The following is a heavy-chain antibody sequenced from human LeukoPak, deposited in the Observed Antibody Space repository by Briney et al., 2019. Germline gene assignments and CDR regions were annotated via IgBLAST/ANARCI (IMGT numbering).Heavy chain of an antibody. CDR1: GGSFSGYY. D-gene: IGHD3-22*01. CDR3: ARDDITMIADY. Sequence: SETLSLTCAVYGGSFSGYYWSWIRQPPGKGLEWIGEINHSGSTNYNPSLKSRVTISVDTSKNQFSLKLSSVTAADTAVYYCARDDITMIADYWGQGTLVTVSS. J-gene: IGHJ4*02. CDR2: INHSGST. V-gene: IGHV4-34*01.